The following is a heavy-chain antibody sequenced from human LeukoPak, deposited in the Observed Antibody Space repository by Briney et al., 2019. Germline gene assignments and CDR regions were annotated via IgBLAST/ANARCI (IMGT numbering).Heavy chain of an antibody. V-gene: IGHV3-15*01. CDR2: IKSKTDGGTT. CDR1: GFTFSNAW. Sequence: PGGSLRLSCAASGFTFSNAWMSWVRQAPGKGLEWVGRIKSKTDGGTTDYAAPVKGRFTISRDNSKSTLYLQMNSLRAEDTAVYYCAKDRGELLGCFDYWGQGTLVTVSS. CDR3: AKDRGELLGCFDY. J-gene: IGHJ4*02. D-gene: IGHD1-26*01.